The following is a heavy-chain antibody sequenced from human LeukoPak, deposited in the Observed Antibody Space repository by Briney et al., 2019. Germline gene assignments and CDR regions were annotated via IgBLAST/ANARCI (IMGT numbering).Heavy chain of an antibody. V-gene: IGHV3-20*04. CDR3: ARDGDTVLTRGYYYYMDV. Sequence: PGGSLRLSCAASGFTFDDYGMNWVRQAPGKGLEWVSGINWSGSSTGYADSVKGRFTISRDNAKKSLYLQMNSLRAEDTAVYYCARDGDTVLTRGYYYYMDVWGKGTTVTVSS. D-gene: IGHD4-23*01. CDR2: INWSGSST. J-gene: IGHJ6*03. CDR1: GFTFDDYG.